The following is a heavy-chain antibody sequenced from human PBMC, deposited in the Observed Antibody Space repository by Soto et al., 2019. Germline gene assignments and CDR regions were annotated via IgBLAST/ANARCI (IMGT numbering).Heavy chain of an antibody. Sequence: QVQLVQSGAEVKKPGSSVKVSCTASGGSLSNFGISWVRQAPGQGLEWMGAIIPVFGTPNYAQKFQDRVTINADESTTTVGMEVRSLTSEDTAVYYCARGDATKIVVTTYYAMDVWGQGTTVTVSS. CDR3: ARGDATKIVVTTYYAMDV. V-gene: IGHV1-69*12. CDR2: IIPVFGTP. CDR1: GGSLSNFG. J-gene: IGHJ6*02. D-gene: IGHD4-17*01.